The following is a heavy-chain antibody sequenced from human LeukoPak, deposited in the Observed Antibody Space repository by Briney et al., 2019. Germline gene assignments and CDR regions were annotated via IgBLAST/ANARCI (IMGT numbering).Heavy chain of an antibody. CDR3: AKAMAGPNTHFDY. V-gene: IGHV3-23*01. CDR1: GITFNNYA. CDR2: ISGSGATT. Sequence: PGGSLRLSCAASGITFNNYAMSWVRQAPGKGLEWVSYISGSGATTYYADSVKGRFTISTDNSKNTLYLQMNSLRAEDTAVCYCAKAMAGPNTHFDYWGQGTLVTVSS. D-gene: IGHD6-19*01. J-gene: IGHJ4*02.